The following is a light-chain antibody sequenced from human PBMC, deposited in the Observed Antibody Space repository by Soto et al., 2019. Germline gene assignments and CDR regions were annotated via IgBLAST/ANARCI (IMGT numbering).Light chain of an antibody. Sequence: DLQMTQSPSSLSASVGDRITITCQASQDISNYLNWFQQKAGKAPKLLIYDASNLKTGAPSRFSGSGSGTDFTFTIDSLQPEDFATYYCQQYDDLPLTFGGGTKVEI. V-gene: IGKV1-33*01. CDR2: DAS. J-gene: IGKJ4*01. CDR1: QDISNY. CDR3: QQYDDLPLT.